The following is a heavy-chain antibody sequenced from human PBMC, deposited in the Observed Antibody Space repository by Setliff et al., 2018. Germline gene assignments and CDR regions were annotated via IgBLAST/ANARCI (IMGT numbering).Heavy chain of an antibody. CDR3: ARGPPGYYYCMNV. V-gene: IGHV4-59*01. CDR1: GGSISSYS. J-gene: IGHJ6*01. CDR2: LYYSGNT. Sequence: SETLSLTCNVSGGSISSYSWSWIRQAPGKGLEWIGYLYYSGNTNYNPSLKSRVTISGDTSQNYFSLKLTSVTEADTAVYYCARGPPGYYYCMNVWGQGTTVTVSS.